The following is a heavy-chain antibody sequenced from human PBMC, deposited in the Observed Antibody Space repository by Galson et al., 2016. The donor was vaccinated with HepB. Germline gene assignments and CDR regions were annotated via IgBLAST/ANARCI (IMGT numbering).Heavy chain of an antibody. D-gene: IGHD2-2*01. CDR1: GGSISSYY. Sequence: SETLSLTCTVSGGSISSYYWSWIRQPPGKGLEWIGYIYYSGSTNYNPSLKIRVTISVDTSKNPFSLKLRSVTAADTAVYYCARSLLGYCSSTRCHGAWFDPWGQGTLVTVSS. CDR2: IYYSGST. J-gene: IGHJ5*02. V-gene: IGHV4-59*01. CDR3: ARSLLGYCSSTRCHGAWFDP.